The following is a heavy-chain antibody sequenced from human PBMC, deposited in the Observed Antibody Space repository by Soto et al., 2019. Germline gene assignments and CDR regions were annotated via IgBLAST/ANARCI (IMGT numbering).Heavy chain of an antibody. D-gene: IGHD6-13*01. V-gene: IGHV4-34*01. J-gene: IGHJ4*02. CDR1: GGSFSGYY. CDR3: ARGLGQQRVERSLDY. CDR2: INHSGRT. Sequence: QVQLQQWGAGLLKPSETLSLTCAVYGGSFSGYYWSWIRQPPGKGLEWLGAINHSGRTNYNPSIKRRVTISVDKSKNQYSLKLSSVTAADTAVYYCARGLGQQRVERSLDYWGQGTLVTVSS.